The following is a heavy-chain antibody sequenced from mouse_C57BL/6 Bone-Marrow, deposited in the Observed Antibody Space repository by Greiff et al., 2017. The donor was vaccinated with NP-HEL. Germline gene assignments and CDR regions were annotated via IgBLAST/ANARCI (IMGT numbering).Heavy chain of an antibody. CDR3: TLTGKGLYAMDY. D-gene: IGHD4-1*01. CDR2: IDPENGDT. CDR1: GFNIKDDY. Sequence: VQLKQSGAELVRPGASVKLSCTASGFNIKDDYMHWVKQRPEQGLEWIGWIDPENGDTEYASKFQGKATITADTSSNTAYLQLSSLTSEDTAVYYCTLTGKGLYAMDYWGQGTSVTVSS. V-gene: IGHV14-4*01. J-gene: IGHJ4*01.